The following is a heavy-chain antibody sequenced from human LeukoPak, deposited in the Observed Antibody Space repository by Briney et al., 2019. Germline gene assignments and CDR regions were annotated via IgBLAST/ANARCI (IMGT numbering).Heavy chain of an antibody. CDR2: IKQDGYEK. V-gene: IGHV3-7*01. CDR3: ARDKIVGPTTLDY. Sequence: PWGSLRLSCAASGFTFSGYWMSWVRQTPEKGLEWVANIKQDGYEKYYVDSVRGRFTISRDNAKNSLYLQMNSLRADDTAIYYCARDKIVGPTTLDYWGQGTLVTVSS. J-gene: IGHJ4*02. D-gene: IGHD1-26*01. CDR1: GFTFSGYW.